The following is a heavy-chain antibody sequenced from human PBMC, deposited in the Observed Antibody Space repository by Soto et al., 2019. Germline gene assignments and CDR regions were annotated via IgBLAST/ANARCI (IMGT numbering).Heavy chain of an antibody. CDR2: INAGNGNT. V-gene: IGHV1-3*01. CDR1: GYTFTIYA. J-gene: IGHJ6*02. CDR3: ASNVAGRGRGDCTNGVCYPQNYYYYGMDV. D-gene: IGHD2-8*01. Sequence: ASVKVSCKASGYTFTIYAMHWVLQSPLQGLDWMGWINAGNGNTKYSQKFQGRVTITRDTSASTAYMELSSLRSEDTAVYYCASNVAGRGRGDCTNGVCYPQNYYYYGMDVWGQGTTVTVSS.